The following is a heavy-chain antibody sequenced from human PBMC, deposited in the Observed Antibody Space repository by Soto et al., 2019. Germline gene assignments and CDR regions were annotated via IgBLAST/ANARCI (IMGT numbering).Heavy chain of an antibody. D-gene: IGHD6-19*01. CDR2: INSDGSSI. V-gene: IGHV3-74*01. CDR1: GFTFSRYW. CDR3: TRGPWDGSSGWYGGFAY. Sequence: EVQLVESGGGLVQPGGSLRLSCVAPGFTFSRYWMHWVRQAPGKGLVWVSRINSDGSSINYADSVKGRFTISRDNAKNTLYLQMSSLSAEDTAVYYCTRGPWDGSSGWYGGFAYWGQGTLVTVSS. J-gene: IGHJ4*02.